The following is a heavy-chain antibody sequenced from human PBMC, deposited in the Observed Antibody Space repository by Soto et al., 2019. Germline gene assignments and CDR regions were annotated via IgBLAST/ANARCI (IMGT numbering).Heavy chain of an antibody. Sequence: QVQLVQSGAEVKKPGASVKVSCKASGYTFTSYAMHWVRQAPGQRLEWMGWINAGNGNTKYSQKFQGRVTITRDTSASTAYLELSSLRSEDTAVYYCARVHYGSGSYQNWFDPWGQGTLVTVSS. D-gene: IGHD3-10*01. V-gene: IGHV1-3*01. CDR2: INAGNGNT. CDR3: ARVHYGSGSYQNWFDP. CDR1: GYTFTSYA. J-gene: IGHJ5*02.